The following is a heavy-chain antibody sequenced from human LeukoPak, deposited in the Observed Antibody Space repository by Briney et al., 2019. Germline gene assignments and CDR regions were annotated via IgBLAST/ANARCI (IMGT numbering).Heavy chain of an antibody. Sequence: SETLSLTCTVSGGSISSSGYYWGWVRQPPGKELEWIGSIYYSGSSHYNPSLKSRVSMSRDTAKNQFSLNLSSVTAADTAVYYCASWNSDYSFDYWGQGTLVTVSS. J-gene: IGHJ4*02. CDR3: ASWNSDYSFDY. CDR2: IYYSGSS. D-gene: IGHD1-7*01. V-gene: IGHV4-39*07. CDR1: GGSISSSGYY.